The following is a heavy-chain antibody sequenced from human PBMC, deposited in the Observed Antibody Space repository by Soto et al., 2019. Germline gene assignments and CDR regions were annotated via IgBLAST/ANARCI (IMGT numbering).Heavy chain of an antibody. D-gene: IGHD1-1*01. Sequence: QITLKESGPTLVKVTQTLTLTCTISGFSLSTSGVGVAWIRQPPGKALECLALIYWDDDKRYSPSLKSRLTITKDTSKNQVVLTMTNVDPVDTATYYCAHRYTSVHDHAFDIWGQGTMVTVSS. CDR1: GFSLSTSGVG. J-gene: IGHJ3*02. CDR3: AHRYTSVHDHAFDI. CDR2: IYWDDDK. V-gene: IGHV2-5*02.